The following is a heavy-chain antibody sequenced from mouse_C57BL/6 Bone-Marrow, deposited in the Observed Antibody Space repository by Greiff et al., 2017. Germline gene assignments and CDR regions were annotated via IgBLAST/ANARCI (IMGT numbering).Heavy chain of an antibody. V-gene: IGHV1-81*01. D-gene: IGHD1-1*01. J-gene: IGHJ4*01. CDR1: GYTFTSYG. Sequence: QVQLQQSGAELARPGASVKLSCKASGYTFTSYGISWVKQRTGQGLEWIGEIYPRSGNTYYNEKFKGKATLTADKSSSTAYMELRSLTSEDSSVYFCARDYGSSYVFYAMDYWGQGTSVTVSS. CDR3: ARDYGSSYVFYAMDY. CDR2: IYPRSGNT.